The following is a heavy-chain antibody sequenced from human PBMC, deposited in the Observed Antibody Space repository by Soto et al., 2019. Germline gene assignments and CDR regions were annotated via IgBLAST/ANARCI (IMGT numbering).Heavy chain of an antibody. V-gene: IGHV4-61*01. Sequence: SETLSLTCTVSGDSVGSASYYWNWIRQPPGKGLEWIGYIYYTGNTNYNPSLKGRVTISVDTSKNQYSLKLTSVTAADTAVYYCVRDLTYSSGWYSSWGQGTLVTVSS. D-gene: IGHD6-19*01. J-gene: IGHJ5*02. CDR1: GDSVGSASYY. CDR3: VRDLTYSSGWYSS. CDR2: IYYTGNT.